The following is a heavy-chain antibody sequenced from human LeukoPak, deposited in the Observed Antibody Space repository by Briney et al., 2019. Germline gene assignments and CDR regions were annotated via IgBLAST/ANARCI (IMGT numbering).Heavy chain of an antibody. CDR3: ANLPLNSGVDY. D-gene: IGHD1-26*01. V-gene: IGHV1-2*02. Sequence: GASVKVSCKASGYSFTDYYLHWVRQAPGQGLEWTGWINPNSGGTNYAQKFQGRVTMTRDTSISTAYMELSRLRSDDTAIYYCANLPLNSGVDYWGQGTLVTVSS. CDR2: INPNSGGT. CDR1: GYSFTDYY. J-gene: IGHJ4*02.